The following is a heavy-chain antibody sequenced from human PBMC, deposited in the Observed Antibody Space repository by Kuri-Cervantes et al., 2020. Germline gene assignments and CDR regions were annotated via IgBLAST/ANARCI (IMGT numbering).Heavy chain of an antibody. CDR3: ASLYYYDTTH. J-gene: IGHJ4*02. V-gene: IGHV4-34*01. D-gene: IGHD3-22*01. Sequence: SETLSLTCAVFGGSFSGYYWNWIRQPPGRGLEWIGEINHSGSTNYNPSLKSRVTISVDTSKNQFSLNLSSVTAADTAMYYCASLYYYDTTHWGLGTLVTVSS. CDR1: GGSFSGYY. CDR2: INHSGST.